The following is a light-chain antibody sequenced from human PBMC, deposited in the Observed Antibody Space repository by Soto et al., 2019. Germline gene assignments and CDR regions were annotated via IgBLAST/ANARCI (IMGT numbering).Light chain of an antibody. J-gene: IGKJ1*01. V-gene: IGKV3-20*01. CDR1: QRVSSSY. Sequence: PGERATLSCRASQRVSSSYLAWYQQKPGQAPRLLIYGASSRATGIPDRFSGSGSGTDFTLTISRLEPEDFAVYYCQQYGSSPRTFGQGTKVEIK. CDR2: GAS. CDR3: QQYGSSPRT.